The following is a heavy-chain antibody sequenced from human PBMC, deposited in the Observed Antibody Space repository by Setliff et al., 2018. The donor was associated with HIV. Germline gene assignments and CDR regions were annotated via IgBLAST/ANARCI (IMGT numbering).Heavy chain of an antibody. D-gene: IGHD3-3*01. CDR2: INPSGGTI. J-gene: IGHJ6*03. CDR1: GGTFSSYA. Sequence: ASVKVSCKASGGTFSSYAISWVRQAPGQGLEWMGIINPSGGTISYAQKFQGRVTMTGDTSTSTVYMELSSLRSEDTAVYYCARDGYYNSWGGYGYYYYYMDVWGKGTTVTVSS. CDR3: ARDGYYNSWGGYGYYYYYMDV. V-gene: IGHV1-46*01.